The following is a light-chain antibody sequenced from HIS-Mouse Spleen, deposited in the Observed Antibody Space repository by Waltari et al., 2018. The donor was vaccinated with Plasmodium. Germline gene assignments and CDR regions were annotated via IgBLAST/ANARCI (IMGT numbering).Light chain of an antibody. V-gene: IGKV3-20*01. CDR3: QQYGSSGT. Sequence: EMVLTQSPGTLSLPPGERATLSCRASQSVSSSYLAWYQQKPGQAPGLLIYGASSRATGIPDRFSGSGSGTDFTLTISRLEPEDFAVYYCQQYGSSGTFGQGTKVEIK. CDR2: GAS. CDR1: QSVSSSY. J-gene: IGKJ1*01.